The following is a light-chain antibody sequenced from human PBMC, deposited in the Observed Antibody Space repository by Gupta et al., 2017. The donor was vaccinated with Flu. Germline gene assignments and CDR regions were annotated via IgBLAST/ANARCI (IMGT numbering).Light chain of an antibody. J-gene: IGLJ2*01. CDR1: SLRSYY. CDR2: GKN. V-gene: IGLV3-19*01. CDR3: NSRDSSGNHPYVV. Sequence: SSELTQDPAVSVALGQTVRITCQGDSLRSYYASWYQQKPGQAPVLVIYGKNNRPPGIPDRFSGSSSGNTASVTITGAQAEEEADYYCNSRDSSGNHPYVVFGGGTKLTVL.